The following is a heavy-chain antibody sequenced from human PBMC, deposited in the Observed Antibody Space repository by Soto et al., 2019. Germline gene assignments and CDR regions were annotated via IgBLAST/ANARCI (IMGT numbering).Heavy chain of an antibody. V-gene: IGHV4-39*01. CDR2: IYYSGST. J-gene: IGHJ4*02. D-gene: IGHD3-10*01. Sequence: SETLSLTCTVSGGSISSSSYYWGWIRQPPGKGLEWIGSIYYSGSTYYNPSLKSRVTISVDTSKNQFSLKLSSVTAADTAVYYCARHRRNYYSSGSYLLDYWGQGTLVTVSS. CDR3: ARHRRNYYSSGSYLLDY. CDR1: GGSISSSSYY.